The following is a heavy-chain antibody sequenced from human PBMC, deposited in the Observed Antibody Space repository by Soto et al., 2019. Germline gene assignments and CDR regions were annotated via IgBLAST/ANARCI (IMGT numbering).Heavy chain of an antibody. J-gene: IGHJ6*02. V-gene: IGHV1-3*01. CDR2: INAGNGNT. Sequence: QVQLVQSGAEVKKPGASVKVSCKASGYTFTSYAMHWVRQAPGQRLEWMGWINAGNGNTKYSQKFQGRVTITRDTSASTAYMELSSLRSEDTAVYYCARSSNYGYDYYGMDVWGQGTTVTVSS. D-gene: IGHD4-4*01. CDR3: ARSSNYGYDYYGMDV. CDR1: GYTFTSYA.